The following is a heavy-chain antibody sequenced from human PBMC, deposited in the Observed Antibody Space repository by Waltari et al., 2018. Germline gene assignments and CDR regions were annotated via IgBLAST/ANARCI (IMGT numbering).Heavy chain of an antibody. V-gene: IGHV3-21*01. D-gene: IGHD2-15*01. CDR1: GFTFSSYR. CDR2: ISSSSSYI. Sequence: EVQLVESGGGLVKPGGSLRLSCAASGFTFSSYRMNWVRQAPGEGLEGCSSISSSSSYIYYADSVKGRFTISRDNAKNSLYLQMNSLRAEDTAVYYCAREGYCSGGSCYWDNWFDPWGQGTLVTVSS. J-gene: IGHJ5*02. CDR3: AREGYCSGGSCYWDNWFDP.